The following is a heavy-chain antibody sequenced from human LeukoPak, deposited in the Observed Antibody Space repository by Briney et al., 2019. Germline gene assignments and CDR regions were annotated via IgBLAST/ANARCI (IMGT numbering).Heavy chain of an antibody. V-gene: IGHV3-7*01. CDR3: ARSVDAAMAYYYYYMDV. CDR2: IKQDGSEK. D-gene: IGHD5-18*01. J-gene: IGHJ6*03. CDR1: GFTFSSYW. Sequence: PGGSLRLSCAASGFTFSSYWMSWVRQAPGKGLEWVANIKQDGSEKYYVDSVKGRFTISRDNAKNSLYPQMNSLRAEDTAVYYCARSVDAAMAYYYYYMDVWGKGTTVTVSS.